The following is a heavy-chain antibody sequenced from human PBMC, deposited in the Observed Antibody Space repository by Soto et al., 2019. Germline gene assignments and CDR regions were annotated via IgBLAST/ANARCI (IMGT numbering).Heavy chain of an antibody. CDR1: GFTFSSYA. V-gene: IGHV3-23*01. D-gene: IGHD2-2*01. Sequence: GGSLRLSCAASGFTFSSYAMSWVRQAPGKGLEWVSAISGSGGSTYYADSVKGRFTISRDNSKNTLYLQMNSLRAEDTAVYYCAKENTPGVPAAIRYFDYWGQGTLVTVSS. J-gene: IGHJ4*02. CDR3: AKENTPGVPAAIRYFDY. CDR2: ISGSGGST.